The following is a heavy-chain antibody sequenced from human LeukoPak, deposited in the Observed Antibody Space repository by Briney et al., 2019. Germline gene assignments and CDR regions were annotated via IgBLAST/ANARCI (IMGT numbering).Heavy chain of an antibody. CDR2: IKEDGSVK. V-gene: IGHV3-7*01. J-gene: IGHJ4*02. CDR1: GFIFNSNW. Sequence: GGSLRLSCAAPGFIFNSNWMSWVRQAPGKGLEWVANIKEDGSVKNYVDSVKGRFTISRDNAKDSLYLQMNSLRAEDTAVYYCAKGGAYRSWGQGILVTVSS. D-gene: IGHD1-26*01. CDR3: AKGGAYRS.